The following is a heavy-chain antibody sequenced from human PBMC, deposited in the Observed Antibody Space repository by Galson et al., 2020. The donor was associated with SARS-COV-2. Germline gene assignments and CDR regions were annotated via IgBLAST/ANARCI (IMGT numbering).Heavy chain of an antibody. CDR2: ISWNSGSM. V-gene: IGHV3-9*01. D-gene: IGHD2-2*02. CDR3: AKAGYCSSTSCYNAFDI. J-gene: IGHJ3*02. CDR1: GFTFDDYA. Sequence: GGSLRLSCAASGFTFDDYAMHWVRQAPGKGLEWVSGISWNSGSMGYADSVKGRFTISRDNAKNSLYLQMNSLRAEDTALYYCAKAGYCSSTSCYNAFDIWGQGTMGTVSS.